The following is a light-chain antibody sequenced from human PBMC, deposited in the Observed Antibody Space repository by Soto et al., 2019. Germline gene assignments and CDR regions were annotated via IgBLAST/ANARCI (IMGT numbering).Light chain of an antibody. CDR2: GAS. CDR3: HQRNK. J-gene: IGKJ5*01. CDR1: QSVSSNY. Sequence: EIVLTQSPGTLSLSPGERATLSCRASQSVSSNYLAWYQQRPGQAPRLLIYGASSRATGIPDRFGGSGSDTDFTLTISSLEPEDFGVYFWHQRNKFGQETRLEI. V-gene: IGKV3D-20*02.